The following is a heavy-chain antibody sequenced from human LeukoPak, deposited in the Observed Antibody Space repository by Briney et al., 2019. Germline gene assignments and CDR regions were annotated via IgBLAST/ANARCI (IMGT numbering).Heavy chain of an antibody. CDR2: IKSKTDGGKT. D-gene: IGHD4-17*01. Sequence: PGGSLRLSCAASGFTFSNAWMSWVRQAPGKGLEWVGRIKSKTDGGKTDYAAPVQGRFTISRDDSKNTLYLQMNSLKTEDTAVYYCTTEWSPPNFYGDYVDYWGQGTLVTVSS. V-gene: IGHV3-15*01. CDR1: GFTFSNAW. J-gene: IGHJ4*02. CDR3: TTEWSPPNFYGDYVDY.